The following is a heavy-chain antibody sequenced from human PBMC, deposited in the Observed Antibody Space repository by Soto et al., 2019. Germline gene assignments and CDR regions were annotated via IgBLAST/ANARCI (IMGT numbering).Heavy chain of an antibody. V-gene: IGHV4-30-2*01. CDR1: GGSISSGGYS. CDR2: IFHSGST. CDR3: VRGGYSSSWERLDP. J-gene: IGHJ5*02. Sequence: SETLSLTCAVSGGSISSGGYSWNWIRQPPGKGLEWIGSIFHSGSTYYNPSLKSRVTISIDKSKNQFSLNLSSLTAADTAMYYCVRGGYSSSWERLDPWGQGTLVTVSS. D-gene: IGHD4-4*01.